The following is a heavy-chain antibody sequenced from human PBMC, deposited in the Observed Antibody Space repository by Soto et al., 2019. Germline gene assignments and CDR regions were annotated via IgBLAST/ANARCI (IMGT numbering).Heavy chain of an antibody. J-gene: IGHJ4*02. CDR1: GGSIVNYY. Sequence: PSETLSLTCTVSGGSIVNYYWNWIRQTPGKGLEWIGYIDYSGDTNYNPSLKSRVTISVDTSKNQVSLNVSSVTAADSAVYYCRGARPSLQEFDYWGQGTLVTVSS. CDR3: RGARPSLQEFDY. V-gene: IGHV4-59*01. CDR2: IDYSGDT. D-gene: IGHD4-4*01.